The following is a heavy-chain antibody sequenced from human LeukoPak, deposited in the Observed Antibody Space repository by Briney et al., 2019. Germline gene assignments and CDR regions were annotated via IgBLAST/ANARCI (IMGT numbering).Heavy chain of an antibody. J-gene: IGHJ4*02. CDR1: GYTFIGHY. CDR3: ATIDPDANY. V-gene: IGHV1-2*02. CDR2: INPNSGGT. Sequence: ASVKVSCKASGYTFIGHYMYWVRQAPGQGLEWMGWINPNSGGTDYAQKFQGRVTMTRDTSISTAYMELSRLRSDDTAVYYCATIDPDANYWGQGTLVTVSS.